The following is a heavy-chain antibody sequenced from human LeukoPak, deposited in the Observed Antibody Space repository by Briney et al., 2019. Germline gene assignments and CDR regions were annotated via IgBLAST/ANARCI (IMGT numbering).Heavy chain of an antibody. J-gene: IGHJ4*02. D-gene: IGHD2-21*01. V-gene: IGHV4-4*07. CDR2: ISTSGRT. CDR1: GGSITTYY. CDR3: ARLIAPDPYYFDY. Sequence: PSETLSLACTVSGGSITTYYWSWIRQPAGKGLEWIGRISTSGRTNYNPSLKSRLTMSADTSKNQFSLILNSVTAADTAVYYCARLIAPDPYYFDYWGQGTLVTVSS.